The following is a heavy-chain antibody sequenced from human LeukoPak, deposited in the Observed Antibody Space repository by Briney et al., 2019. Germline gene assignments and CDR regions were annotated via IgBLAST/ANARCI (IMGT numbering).Heavy chain of an antibody. V-gene: IGHV3-7*01. D-gene: IGHD1-26*01. Sequence: QPGGSLRLSCAVSGFTFSSYWMNWVRQAPGKGLEWVANIKQDGSEKNYVDSVKGRFTISRDSAKSSLFLQMNDLRAEDTAVYYCAKVGRGNGEVYWGQGTLVTVSS. CDR3: AKVGRGNGEVY. CDR1: GFTFSSYW. J-gene: IGHJ4*02. CDR2: IKQDGSEK.